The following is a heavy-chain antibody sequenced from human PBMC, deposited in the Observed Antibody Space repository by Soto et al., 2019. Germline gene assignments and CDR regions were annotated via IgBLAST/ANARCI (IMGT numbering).Heavy chain of an antibody. CDR1: GFTFSSYA. D-gene: IGHD6-13*01. CDR2: ISGSGGST. V-gene: IGHV3-23*01. Sequence: EVQLLESGGDLVQPGGSLRLSCVASGFTFSSYAVAWIRQVPGKGLEWVSAISGSGGSTYYADSVKGRFTISRDNSKNTLYLQMNSLRAEDTAVYYCAKTGAAHYYYGMDVWGQGTTVTVSS. CDR3: AKTGAAHYYYGMDV. J-gene: IGHJ6*02.